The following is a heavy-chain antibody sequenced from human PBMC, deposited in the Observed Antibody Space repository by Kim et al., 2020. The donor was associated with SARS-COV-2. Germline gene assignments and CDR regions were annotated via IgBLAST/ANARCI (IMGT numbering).Heavy chain of an antibody. CDR3: ARTGILTGYTFDY. V-gene: IGHV5-51*01. J-gene: IGHJ4*02. D-gene: IGHD3-9*01. Sequence: YSPSFQGQGTISADKSISTAYLQWSSLKASDTAMYYCARTGILTGYTFDYWGQGTLVTVSS.